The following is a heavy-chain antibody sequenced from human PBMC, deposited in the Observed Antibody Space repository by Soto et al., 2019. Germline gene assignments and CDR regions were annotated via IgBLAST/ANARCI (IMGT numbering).Heavy chain of an antibody. CDR2: IIPMFDTA. Sequence: QVQLVQSGAEVKKPGSSVKVSCKASGGTFSSYAFSWVRQAPGQGLEWMGGIIPMFDTANYAQNFQDRVTISADASTSTAYMELSSRTSEDTAVYYCARSLTYYYETSGYYLGNIWGQGTLVTVSS. J-gene: IGHJ4*02. D-gene: IGHD3-22*01. CDR3: ARSLTYYYETSGYYLGNI. CDR1: GGTFSSYA. V-gene: IGHV1-69*01.